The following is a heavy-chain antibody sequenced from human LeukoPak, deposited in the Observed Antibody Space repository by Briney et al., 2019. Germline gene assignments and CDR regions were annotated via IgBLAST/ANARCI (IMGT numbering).Heavy chain of an antibody. D-gene: IGHD5-24*01. CDR1: GFTFSSYS. Sequence: HSGGSLRLSCAASGFTFSSYSMNWVRQAPGKGLEWVANIKQDGSEKYYVDSVKGRFTVSRDNAKNSLYLQMNSLRAEDTAVYYCARDADLGTTITGAFDIWGQGTMVTVSS. V-gene: IGHV3-7*01. J-gene: IGHJ3*02. CDR3: ARDADLGTTITGAFDI. CDR2: IKQDGSEK.